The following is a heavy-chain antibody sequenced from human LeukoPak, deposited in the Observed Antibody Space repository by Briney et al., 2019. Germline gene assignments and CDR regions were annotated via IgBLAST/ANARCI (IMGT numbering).Heavy chain of an antibody. CDR1: GFTFSNYP. J-gene: IGHJ4*02. V-gene: IGHV3-30*04. CDR3: ARGSGSYLYYFDS. CDR2: ISYDGSNK. D-gene: IGHD1-26*01. Sequence: GRSLRLSCAASGFTFSNYPMHWVRQAPGKGLEWVALISYDGSNKYYADSVKGRFTISRDNSKNTLYQQMNSLGAEDTAVYYCARGSGSYLYYFDSWGQGTLVTVSS.